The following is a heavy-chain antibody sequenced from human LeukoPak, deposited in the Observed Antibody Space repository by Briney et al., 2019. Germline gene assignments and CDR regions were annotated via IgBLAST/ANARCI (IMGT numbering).Heavy chain of an antibody. D-gene: IGHD1/OR15-1a*01. CDR1: GFTFDDYA. Sequence: GGSLRLSCAASGFTFDDYAMHWVRQAPGKGLEWVSGISWNSGSIGYADSVKGRFTISRDNAKNSLYLQMNSLRAEDTALYYCANGKEQRGEYYFDYWGQGTLVTLSS. V-gene: IGHV3-9*01. CDR2: ISWNSGSI. J-gene: IGHJ4*02. CDR3: ANGKEQRGEYYFDY.